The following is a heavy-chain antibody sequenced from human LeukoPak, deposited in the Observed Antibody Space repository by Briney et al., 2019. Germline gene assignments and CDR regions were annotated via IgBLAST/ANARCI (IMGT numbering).Heavy chain of an antibody. D-gene: IGHD2-2*03. CDR3: ATGYCSSTNCRIDY. V-gene: IGHV1-18*01. Sequence: ASVKVSCKASGYTFTSYGISWVRQAPGQGLEWMGRIRVYNGDTNYAQKLQGRVTMTTDTSTSTAYMELRSLRSDDTAVYYCATGYCSSTNCRIDYWGQGTLVSVSS. J-gene: IGHJ4*02. CDR2: IRVYNGDT. CDR1: GYTFTSYG.